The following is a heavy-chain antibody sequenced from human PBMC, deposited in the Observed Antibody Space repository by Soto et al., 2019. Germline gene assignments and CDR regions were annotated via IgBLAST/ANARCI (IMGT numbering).Heavy chain of an antibody. V-gene: IGHV4-39*01. J-gene: IGHJ6*02. D-gene: IGHD6-6*01. CDR3: ARHYDYIAARFYYYYGMDV. Sequence: PSETLSLTCTVSGGSISSSSYYWGWIRQPPGKGLEWIGNIYYSGSTYYNPSLKSRVTISVDTSKNQFSLKLSSVTAADTAVYYCARHYDYIAARFYYYYGMDVWGQGTTVTVAS. CDR1: GGSISSSSYY. CDR2: IYYSGST.